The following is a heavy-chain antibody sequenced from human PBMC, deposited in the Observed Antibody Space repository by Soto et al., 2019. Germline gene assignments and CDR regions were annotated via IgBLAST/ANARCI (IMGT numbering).Heavy chain of an antibody. J-gene: IGHJ6*04. Sequence: EVQLVESGGGLVQPGGSLRLACAASGFTFSSYSMDWVRQAPGKGLEWVSYITNTSSPIYYADSVKGRFTISRDNAKNSLYLQMNSLRDEDTAVYYCARGGGKSYYYGLDVWGKGTTVTVSS. V-gene: IGHV3-48*02. D-gene: IGHD2-15*01. CDR2: ITNTSSPI. CDR3: ARGGGKSYYYGLDV. CDR1: GFTFSSYS.